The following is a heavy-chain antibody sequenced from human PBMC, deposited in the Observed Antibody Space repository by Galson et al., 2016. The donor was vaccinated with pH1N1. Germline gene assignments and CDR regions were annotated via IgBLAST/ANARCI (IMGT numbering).Heavy chain of an antibody. D-gene: IGHD4-17*01. Sequence: SLRLSCAASGFTFNNYAMSWVRQAPGKGLEWVATIGGSGGDTYSADSVKGRFTISWDNAKNSLYLQMNSLRAEDTAVYYCARSDYGDYVGWFDPWGQGTLVTVSS. CDR2: IGGSGGDT. J-gene: IGHJ5*02. CDR3: ARSDYGDYVGWFDP. CDR1: GFTFNNYA. V-gene: IGHV3-23*01.